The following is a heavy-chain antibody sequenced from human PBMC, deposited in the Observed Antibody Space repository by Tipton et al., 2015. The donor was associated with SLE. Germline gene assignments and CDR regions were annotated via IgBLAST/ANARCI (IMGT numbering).Heavy chain of an antibody. CDR2: IYHSGSP. Sequence: TLSLTCAVSGYHITSGYYWGWIRQPPGKGLEWYGSIYHSGSPHYNPSLKTRVTISVDASKNQFSLNLSSVTAADTAGSYGARGRGGRRYWYFDLWGRGTLVTVSS. D-gene: IGHD1-26*01. CDR3: ARGRGGRRYWYFDL. J-gene: IGHJ2*01. V-gene: IGHV4-38-2*01. CDR1: GYHITSGYY.